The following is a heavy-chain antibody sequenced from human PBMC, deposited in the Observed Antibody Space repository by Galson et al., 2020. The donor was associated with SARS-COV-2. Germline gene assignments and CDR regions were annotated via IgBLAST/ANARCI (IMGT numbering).Heavy chain of an antibody. CDR2: FDPEDGET. Sequence: ASVKVSCKVSGYTLTELSMHWVRQAPGKGLEWMGGFDPEDGETIYAQKFQGRVTMTEDTSTDTAYMELSSLRSEDTAVYYCATALAAAGTQPDYYYYYGMDVWGQ. D-gene: IGHD6-13*01. CDR3: ATALAAAGTQPDYYYYYGMDV. V-gene: IGHV1-24*01. CDR1: GYTLTELS. J-gene: IGHJ6*02.